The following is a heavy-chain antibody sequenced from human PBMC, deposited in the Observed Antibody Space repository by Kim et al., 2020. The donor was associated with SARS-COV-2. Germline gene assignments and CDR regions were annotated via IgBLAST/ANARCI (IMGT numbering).Heavy chain of an antibody. D-gene: IGHD3-3*01. CDR3: ARGDLTIFGLLIGYYFDY. CDR2: INHSGST. Sequence: SETLSLTCAVYGGSFSGYYWSWVRQPPGKGLEWIGEINHSGSTNYNPSLKSRVTISVDTSKNQFSLKLSSVTAADTAVYYCARGDLTIFGLLIGYYFDYWGQGTLVTVSS. J-gene: IGHJ4*02. CDR1: GGSFSGYY. V-gene: IGHV4-34*01.